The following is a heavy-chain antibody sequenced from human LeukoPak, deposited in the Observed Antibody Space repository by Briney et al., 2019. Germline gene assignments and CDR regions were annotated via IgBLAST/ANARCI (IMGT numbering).Heavy chain of an antibody. Sequence: GGSLRLSCAASGFSFSSYGMHWVRQAPGKGLEWVAFIRYDGTNKYYADSVKGRFTISRDNSKNTLYLQMNSLRAEDTAMYYCAKDSAYYYDSSGYYYDWGQGTLVTVSS. CDR1: GFSFSSYG. CDR2: IRYDGTNK. CDR3: AKDSAYYYDSSGYYYD. J-gene: IGHJ4*02. D-gene: IGHD3-22*01. V-gene: IGHV3-30*02.